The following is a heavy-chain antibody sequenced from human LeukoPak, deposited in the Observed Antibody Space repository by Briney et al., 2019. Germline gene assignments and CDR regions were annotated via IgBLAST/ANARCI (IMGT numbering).Heavy chain of an antibody. CDR1: GFTFSSYW. J-gene: IGHJ4*02. CDR3: ARDYCGGDCYSIDY. CDR2: IKQDGSEK. V-gene: IGHV3-7*01. Sequence: GGSLRLSCAASGFTFSSYWMSWVRQAPGKGLEWVANIKQDGSEKYYVDSVKGRFTISRDNAKNLLYLQMNSLRAEDTAVYYCARDYCGGDCYSIDYWGQGTLVTVSS. D-gene: IGHD2-21*02.